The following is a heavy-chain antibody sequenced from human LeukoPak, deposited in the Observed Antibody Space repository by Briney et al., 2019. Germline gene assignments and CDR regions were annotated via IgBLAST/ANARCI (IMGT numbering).Heavy chain of an antibody. CDR3: AKRDGYNSNPLQD. J-gene: IGHJ4*02. CDR2: ISGSGSST. CDR1: GFTFSSYA. Sequence: GGSLRLSCAASGFTFSSYAMSWVRQAPGKGLEWVSAISGSGSSTYYADSVKGRFTISRDNSKNTLYLQMNSLRAEDTALYYCAKRDGYNSNPLQDWGQGTLVTVSS. D-gene: IGHD5-24*01. V-gene: IGHV3-23*01.